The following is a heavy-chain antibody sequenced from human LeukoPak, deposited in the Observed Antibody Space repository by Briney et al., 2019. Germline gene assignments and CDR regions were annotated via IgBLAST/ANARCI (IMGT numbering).Heavy chain of an antibody. CDR2: IYYSGST. CDR3: ARGAAAAVPYYYFDY. J-gene: IGHJ4*02. Sequence: SETLSLTCTVSGGSISSSSYYWGWIRQPPGKGLEWIGSIYYSGSTYYNPSLKSRVTISVDTSKNQFSLKLSSVTAADTAVYYCARGAAAAVPYYYFDYWGQGTLVTVSS. D-gene: IGHD6-13*01. CDR1: GGSISSSSYY. V-gene: IGHV4-39*07.